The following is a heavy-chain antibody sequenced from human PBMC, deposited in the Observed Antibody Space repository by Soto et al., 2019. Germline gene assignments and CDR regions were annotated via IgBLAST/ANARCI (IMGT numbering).Heavy chain of an antibody. CDR3: ARWHFEQLWFDY. Sequence: PSETLSLTCTVSGGSISSGGYYWSWIRQHPGKGLEWIGYIYYSGSTYYNPSLKSRVTISVDTSKNQFSLKLSSVTAADTAVYYCARWHFEQLWFDYWGQGTLVTVS. CDR1: GGSISSGGYY. CDR2: IYYSGST. D-gene: IGHD5-18*01. J-gene: IGHJ4*02. V-gene: IGHV4-31*03.